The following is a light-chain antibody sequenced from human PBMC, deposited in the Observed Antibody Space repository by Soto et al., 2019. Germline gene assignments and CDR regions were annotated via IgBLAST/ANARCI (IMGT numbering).Light chain of an antibody. Sequence: DVQITQSPSTLSASVGDRVTITCRASQSISSWLAWYQQKPGKAPKLLIYDASSLESGVPSRFSGSGSGTEFTLTISILQPDDFATYYCQQYNSYSWTFGQGTKVEIK. CDR1: QSISSW. J-gene: IGKJ1*01. CDR3: QQYNSYSWT. CDR2: DAS. V-gene: IGKV1-5*01.